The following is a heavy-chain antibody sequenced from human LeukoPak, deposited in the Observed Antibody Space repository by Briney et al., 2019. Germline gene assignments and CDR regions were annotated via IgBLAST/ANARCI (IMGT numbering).Heavy chain of an antibody. Sequence: PSETLSLTCTVSGGSISSGDYYWSWIRQPPGKGLEWIGYIYYSGSTYYNPSLKSRVTISVDTPKNQFSLKLTSVTAADTAVYFCVRELISSRAAFDTWGQGTVVTVSS. D-gene: IGHD3-10*01. CDR1: GGSISSGDYY. CDR2: IYYSGST. V-gene: IGHV4-30-4*08. CDR3: VRELISSRAAFDT. J-gene: IGHJ3*02.